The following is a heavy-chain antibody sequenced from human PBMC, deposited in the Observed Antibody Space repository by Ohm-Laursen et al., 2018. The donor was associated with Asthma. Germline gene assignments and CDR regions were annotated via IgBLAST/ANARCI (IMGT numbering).Heavy chain of an antibody. Sequence: GTLSLTWAVYGGSFSGYYWSWIRQPPGKGLEWIGEINHSGSTNYNPSLKSRVTISVDTSKNQFSLKLSSVTAADTAVYYCARGEAAAGNVHELFDYWGQGTLVTVSS. D-gene: IGHD6-13*01. J-gene: IGHJ4*02. CDR3: ARGEAAAGNVHELFDY. CDR2: INHSGST. V-gene: IGHV4-34*01. CDR1: GGSFSGYY.